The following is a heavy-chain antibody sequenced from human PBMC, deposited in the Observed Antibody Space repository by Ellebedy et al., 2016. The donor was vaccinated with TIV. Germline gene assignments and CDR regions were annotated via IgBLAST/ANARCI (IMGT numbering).Heavy chain of an antibody. CDR3: AGWGDGSNP. CDR2: IDPSGGAK. CDR1: WFRFNTYW. Sequence: GESLKISXAASWFRFNTYWMNWIRQVPGKGLEWVANIDPSGGAKTYVDSVKGRFDISRDNAENSLVLQMSSLRVDDTAVYFCAGWGDGSNPWGQGLQVTVSS. J-gene: IGHJ5*02. V-gene: IGHV3-7*01. D-gene: IGHD6-19*01.